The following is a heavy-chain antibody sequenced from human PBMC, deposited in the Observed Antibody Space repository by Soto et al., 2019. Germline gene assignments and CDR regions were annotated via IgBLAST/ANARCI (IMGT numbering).Heavy chain of an antibody. CDR3: AKVAQGDPLISDYGMDV. V-gene: IGHV3-30*18. CDR2: ISYDGSNK. J-gene: IGHJ6*02. D-gene: IGHD2-21*02. CDR1: GFPFSSYG. Sequence: GGSLRLSCTASGFPFSSYGMHWVRQAPGKGLEWVAVISYDGSNKYYADSVKGRFTGSRDNSKNTVYLQMNSLRAEDTAVYYCAKVAQGDPLISDYGMDVWGQGTTVTVSS.